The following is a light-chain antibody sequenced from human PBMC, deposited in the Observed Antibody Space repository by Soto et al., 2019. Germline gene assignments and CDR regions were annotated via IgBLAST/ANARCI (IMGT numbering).Light chain of an antibody. CDR3: QQSYATPYT. J-gene: IGKJ2*01. CDR2: LAS. CDR1: QSISGY. Sequence: DIQMTQSPSSLSASVGDRVTITCRASQSISGYLNWYQHKPGKAPNLLIYLASNLQSGVPSRFSGSGSGSDFTLTISSLQPEDFATYYCQQSYATPYTFGQGTKLEIK. V-gene: IGKV1-39*01.